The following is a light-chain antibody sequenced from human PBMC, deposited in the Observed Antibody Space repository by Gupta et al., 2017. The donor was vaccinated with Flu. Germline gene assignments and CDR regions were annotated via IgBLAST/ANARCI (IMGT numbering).Light chain of an antibody. J-gene: IGLJ2*01. CDR1: SLRSYY. V-gene: IGLV3-19*01. CDR2: GKN. CDR3: NSRDSSGNHVV. Sequence: GQTVRITCQGDSLRSYYASWYQQKPGQAPVLVIYGKNNRPSGIPDRLSGSSSGNTASLTITGAQAEDEADYYCNSRDSSGNHVVFGGGTKLTVL.